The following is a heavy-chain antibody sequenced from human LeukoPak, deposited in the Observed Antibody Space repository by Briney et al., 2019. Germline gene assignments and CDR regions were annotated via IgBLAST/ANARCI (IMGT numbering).Heavy chain of an antibody. J-gene: IGHJ4*02. V-gene: IGHV4-4*02. CDR2: IHRAGRT. CDR1: GVSISSSEW. CDR3: GKTDIYFNPIDY. D-gene: IGHD3-9*01. Sequence: SETLSLTCAVSGVSISSSEWWVWVRQPPGQGLEWIGEIHRAGRTRYNPSLKSRVTISMDYSKNQFSLKLTSVTAADTAIYYCGKTDIYFNPIDYWGPGSLVTVSA.